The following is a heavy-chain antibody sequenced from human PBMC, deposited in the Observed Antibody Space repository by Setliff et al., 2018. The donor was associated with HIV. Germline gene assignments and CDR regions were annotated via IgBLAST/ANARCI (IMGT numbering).Heavy chain of an antibody. Sequence: ASVKVSCKTSGYSFDNYGLVWVRQAPGQGLEWMGWISGNNANTNYAQKFQDRLTMTTDTSTTTAYMELRSLRFDDTAVYYCARDVEHMMDVWGQGTMVTVSS. J-gene: IGHJ6*02. CDR2: ISGNNANT. CDR3: ARDVEHMMDV. CDR1: GYSFDNYG. V-gene: IGHV1-18*01.